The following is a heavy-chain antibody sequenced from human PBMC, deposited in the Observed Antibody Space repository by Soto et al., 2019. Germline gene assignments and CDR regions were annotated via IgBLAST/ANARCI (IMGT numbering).Heavy chain of an antibody. CDR3: ARGRTSSPTPGDY. D-gene: IGHD2-2*01. CDR1: GGSISSSSYY. V-gene: IGHV4-31*03. J-gene: IGHJ4*02. Sequence: SETLSLTCTVSGGSISSSSYYWSWIRQPPGKGLEWIGYIYYSGSTYYNPSLKSRVTISVDTSKNQFSLKLSSVTAADTAVYYCARGRTSSPTPGDYWGQGTLVTVSS. CDR2: IYYSGST.